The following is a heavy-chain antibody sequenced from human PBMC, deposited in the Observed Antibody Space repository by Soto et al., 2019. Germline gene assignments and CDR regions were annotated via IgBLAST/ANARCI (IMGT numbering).Heavy chain of an antibody. CDR1: GFTFSSYA. Sequence: EVQLLESGGGLVQPGGSLRLSCAASGFTFSSYAMSWVRQAPEKGLEWVSTISTSGGSTYYADSVKGRFTISRDNSKNTLYLQMNSLRAEDTAVYYCAKDGLGAYSYGSYYFDYWGQGTLVTVSS. CDR2: ISTSGGST. J-gene: IGHJ4*02. D-gene: IGHD5-18*01. CDR3: AKDGLGAYSYGSYYFDY. V-gene: IGHV3-23*01.